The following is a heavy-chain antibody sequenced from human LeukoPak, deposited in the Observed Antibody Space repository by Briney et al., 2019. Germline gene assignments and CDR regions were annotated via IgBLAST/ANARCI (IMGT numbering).Heavy chain of an antibody. Sequence: SETLSLTCAVSGGSFSSYYWTWIRQPPGKGLEWIGEINHSETTHYNPSLKSRVTISVDTSKNQFSLKLSSVTAADTAVYYCARDPDYVWGSSDYWGQGTLVTVSS. CDR3: ARDPDYVWGSSDY. D-gene: IGHD3-16*01. J-gene: IGHJ4*02. V-gene: IGHV4-34*01. CDR2: INHSETT. CDR1: GGSFSSYY.